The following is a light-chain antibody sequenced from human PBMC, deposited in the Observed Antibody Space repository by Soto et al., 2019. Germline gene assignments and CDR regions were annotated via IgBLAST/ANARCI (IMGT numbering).Light chain of an antibody. CDR1: SGSIASNF. CDR2: EDN. Sequence: NFMLTQPHSVSESPGQTVTISCTGSSGSIASNFVQWYQQRPGSAPTTVIYEDNQRPSGVPDRFSGSIDSSSNSASLTISGLKTEDEADYYCQSYDNNSPGVFGGGTKVTVL. J-gene: IGLJ3*02. CDR3: QSYDNNSPGV. V-gene: IGLV6-57*02.